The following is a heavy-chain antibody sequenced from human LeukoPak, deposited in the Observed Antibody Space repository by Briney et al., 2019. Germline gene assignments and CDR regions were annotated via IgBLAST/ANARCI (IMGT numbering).Heavy chain of an antibody. CDR3: AKDIVSGYSSSGFDY. Sequence: GRSLRLSCAASGFTFDDYAMHLVRQAPGKGLEWVSGISWNSGSIGYADSVKGRFTISRDNAKNSLYLQMNSLRAEDTALYYCAKDIVSGYSSSGFDYWGQGTLVTVSS. D-gene: IGHD6-13*01. CDR2: ISWNSGSI. V-gene: IGHV3-9*01. CDR1: GFTFDDYA. J-gene: IGHJ4*02.